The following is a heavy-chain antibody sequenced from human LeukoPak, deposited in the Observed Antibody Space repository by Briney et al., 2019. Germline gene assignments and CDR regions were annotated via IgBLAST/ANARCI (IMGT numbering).Heavy chain of an antibody. CDR1: GYTFTGYY. CDR2: INPNSGGT. D-gene: IGHD3-22*01. Sequence: ASVKVSCKASGYTFTGYYMHWVRQAPGQGLEWMGWINPNSGGTNYAQKFQGRVTMTRDTSISTAYMELSRLRSDDTAVYYCARASYTPNTYYCDSSGFAPDYWGQGTLVTVSS. CDR3: ARASYTPNTYYCDSSGFAPDY. V-gene: IGHV1-2*02. J-gene: IGHJ4*02.